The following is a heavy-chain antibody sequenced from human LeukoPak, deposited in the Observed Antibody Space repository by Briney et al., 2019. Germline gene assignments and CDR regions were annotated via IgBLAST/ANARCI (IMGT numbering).Heavy chain of an antibody. V-gene: IGHV3-7*02. Sequence: GGSLRLSCVASGFIFRNYWMSWVRQAPGKGLEWVANINHDGGDKNYVDSVKGRFTISRDNAKSSLYLQMNSLRVGDTAVYYCTITGGPTVTAFDLWGQGILVTVSS. CDR3: TITGGPTVTAFDL. D-gene: IGHD4-17*01. CDR2: INHDGGDK. J-gene: IGHJ4*02. CDR1: GFIFRNYW.